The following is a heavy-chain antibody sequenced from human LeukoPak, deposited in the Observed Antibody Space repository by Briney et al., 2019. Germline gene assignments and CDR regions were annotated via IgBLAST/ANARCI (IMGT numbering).Heavy chain of an antibody. Sequence: ASVKVSCKASGYTFTSYYVHWVRQAPGQGLEWMGMTDPSGGATSHAQKFQGRVTMTRDTSTSTVYMELSSLRSEDTALYYCARGTMVTPNYYFYGMDVWGPGTTVTVSS. CDR2: TDPSGGAT. J-gene: IGHJ6*02. V-gene: IGHV1-46*01. D-gene: IGHD4/OR15-4a*01. CDR3: ARGTMVTPNYYFYGMDV. CDR1: GYTFTSYY.